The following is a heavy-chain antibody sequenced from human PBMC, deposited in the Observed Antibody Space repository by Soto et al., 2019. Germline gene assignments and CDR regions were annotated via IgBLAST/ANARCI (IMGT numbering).Heavy chain of an antibody. CDR1: GFAFFDHG. J-gene: IGHJ4*02. CDR2: IRSETLGGTI. D-gene: IGHD5-12*01. Sequence: GGSLRLSCAVSGFAFFDHGMIFFRQAPGKGLEWVVFIRSETLGGTIDYAASVKGRFVISRDDSKGIAYLHMNSLKTEDTATYFCAKDGYNYYEFWGRGTLVTVSS. V-gene: IGHV3-49*03. CDR3: AKDGYNYYEF.